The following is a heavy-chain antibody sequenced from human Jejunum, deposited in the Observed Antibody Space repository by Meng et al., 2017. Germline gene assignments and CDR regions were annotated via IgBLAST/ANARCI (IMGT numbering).Heavy chain of an antibody. CDR2: ITAGNGNT. Sequence: QVPLVQSGAEVKNPGASVTVSCKASGFTFVSYAIYWVRQAPGQGLEWMGWITAGNGNTKYSQKFQGRVTITRDTSASTAYMELSSLRSEDTAVYYCARDMPYSSGSFDYWGQGTLVTVSS. J-gene: IGHJ4*02. CDR1: GFTFVSYA. CDR3: ARDMPYSSGSFDY. D-gene: IGHD3-10*01. V-gene: IGHV1-3*01.